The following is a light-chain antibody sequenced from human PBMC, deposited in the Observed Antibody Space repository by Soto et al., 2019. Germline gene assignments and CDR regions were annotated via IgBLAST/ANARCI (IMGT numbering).Light chain of an antibody. CDR1: SGHSNYA. CDR2: LNSDGSH. V-gene: IGLV4-69*01. CDR3: QTLGTGIQV. Sequence: QLVLTQSPSASASLGASVKLTCTLSSGHSNYAIAWHQQQPEKGPRYLMKLNSDGSHSKGDGIPDRFSGSSSGAERYLTISSLQSEDEADYYCQTLGTGIQVFGGGTKVTVL. J-gene: IGLJ3*02.